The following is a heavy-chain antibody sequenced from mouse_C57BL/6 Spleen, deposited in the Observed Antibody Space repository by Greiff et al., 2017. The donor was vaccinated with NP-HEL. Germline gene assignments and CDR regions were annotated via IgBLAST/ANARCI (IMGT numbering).Heavy chain of an antibody. J-gene: IGHJ2*01. V-gene: IGHV10-1*01. D-gene: IGHD3-2*02. CDR2: IRSKSNNYAT. Sequence: EVMLVESGGGLVQPKGSLKLSCAASGFSFNTYAMNWVRQAPGKGLEWVARIRSKSNNYATYYADSVKDRFTISRDDSESMLYLQMNNLKTEDTAMYYCALDSSGYGYFDYWGQGTTLTVSS. CDR3: ALDSSGYGYFDY. CDR1: GFSFNTYA.